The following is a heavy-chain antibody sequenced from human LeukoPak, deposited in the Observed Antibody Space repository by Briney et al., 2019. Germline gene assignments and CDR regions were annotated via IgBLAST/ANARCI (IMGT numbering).Heavy chain of an antibody. CDR3: AKGSKAVLFARDHYMDV. D-gene: IGHD6-19*01. CDR2: IRYDGSNK. J-gene: IGHJ6*03. Sequence: GGSLRLSCAASGFTFSSYDIHWVRQAPGKGLEWVAFIRYDGSNKYYADSVRGRFTISRDNSKNTLYLQMNSLRAEDTAVYFCAKGSKAVLFARDHYMDVWGKGTTVTISS. V-gene: IGHV3-30*02. CDR1: GFTFSSYD.